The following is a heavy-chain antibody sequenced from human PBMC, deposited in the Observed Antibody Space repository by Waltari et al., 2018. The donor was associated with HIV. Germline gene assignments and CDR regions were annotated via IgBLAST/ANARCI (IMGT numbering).Heavy chain of an antibody. J-gene: IGHJ6*02. CDR3: ARSLAVAGTRGFGMDV. CDR1: GFTFSSYS. D-gene: IGHD6-19*01. V-gene: IGHV3-21*01. Sequence: EVQLVESGGGLVKPGGSLRLSCAASGFTFSSYSMKWVRQAPGKGLEWVSYISSGSNFMYYVDSVKGRFTISRDNAKNSLYLQMNSLRAEDTALYYCARSLAVAGTRGFGMDVWGQGTTVTVSS. CDR2: ISSGSNFM.